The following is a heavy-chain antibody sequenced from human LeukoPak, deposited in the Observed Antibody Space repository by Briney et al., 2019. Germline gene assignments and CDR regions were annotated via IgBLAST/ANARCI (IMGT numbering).Heavy chain of an antibody. D-gene: IGHD6-13*01. CDR1: GFTFSSYR. V-gene: IGHV3-21*01. CDR3: ARDLIGSSWTTHDY. CDR2: ITSSSSYI. Sequence: KTGGSLRLSCAASGFTFSSYRMTWVRQGPGKGLEWVSSITSSSSYIHYADSVKGRFTISRDNAKNSLYLQMNSLRAEDTAAYYCARDLIGSSWTTHDYWGQGSLVTVSS. J-gene: IGHJ4*02.